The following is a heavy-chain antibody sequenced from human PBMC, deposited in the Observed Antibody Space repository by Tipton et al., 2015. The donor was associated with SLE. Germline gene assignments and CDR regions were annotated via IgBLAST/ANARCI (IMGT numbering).Heavy chain of an antibody. D-gene: IGHD1-14*01. CDR3: ARDGSAFVI. CDR2: IYHSGST. J-gene: IGHJ3*02. Sequence: TLSLTCTVSGGSISSYYWSWIRQPPGKGLEWIGYIYHSGSTNYNPFLKSRVTISVDTSKNQFSLKLSSVTAADTAVYYCARDGSAFVIWCQGTMVTVSS. CDR1: GGSISSYY. V-gene: IGHV4-59*01.